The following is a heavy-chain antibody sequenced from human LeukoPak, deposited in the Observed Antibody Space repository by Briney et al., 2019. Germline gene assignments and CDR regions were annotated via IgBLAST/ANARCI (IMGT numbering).Heavy chain of an antibody. V-gene: IGHV3-30*02. Sequence: GGSLRLSCEVSGFTLSISGMHWVRQTPGKGLEWVAFIQYHGGNTYYADSVKGRFTISRDNSKNTVYLQMNSLRAEDTAVYYCAKDIGSSTWNYFEQWGRGTLVTVSS. J-gene: IGHJ4*02. CDR2: IQYHGGNT. CDR3: AKDIGSSTWNYFEQ. D-gene: IGHD6-13*01. CDR1: GFTLSISG.